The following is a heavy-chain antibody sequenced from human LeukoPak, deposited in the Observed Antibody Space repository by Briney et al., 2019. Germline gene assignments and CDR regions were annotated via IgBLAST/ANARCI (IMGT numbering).Heavy chain of an antibody. Sequence: SETLSLTCTVSGGSISSSSYYWGWIRQPPGKGLEWIGSIYYSGSTYYNPSLKSRVTISVDTSKNRFSLKLSSVTAADTAVYYCARGSDIVVVVAATLDYFDYWGQGTLVTVSS. CDR3: ARGSDIVVVVAATLDYFDY. V-gene: IGHV4-39*07. CDR2: IYYSGST. CDR1: GGSISSSSYY. D-gene: IGHD2-15*01. J-gene: IGHJ4*02.